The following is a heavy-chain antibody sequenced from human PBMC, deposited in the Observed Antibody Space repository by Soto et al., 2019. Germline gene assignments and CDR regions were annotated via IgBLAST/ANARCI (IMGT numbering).Heavy chain of an antibody. Sequence: SETLSLTCTVSGGSISSGGYYWSWIRQHPGRGLEWIGYIFYSGSTSYNPSLMSRLTISVDTSKTRFSLTLSSVTAADTAVYFCARENYNSLTRYSYFDYWGQGTLVTVYS. V-gene: IGHV4-31*03. CDR1: GGSISSGGYY. CDR3: ARENYNSLTRYSYFDY. D-gene: IGHD3-9*01. CDR2: IFYSGST. J-gene: IGHJ4*02.